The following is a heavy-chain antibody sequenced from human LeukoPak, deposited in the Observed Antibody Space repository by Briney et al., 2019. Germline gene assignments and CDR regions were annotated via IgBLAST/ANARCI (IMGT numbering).Heavy chain of an antibody. CDR2: IRSKAFGGTT. J-gene: IGHJ6*04. Sequence: RSLRLSCAPSGFTFSDYYMSWVRQAPGKGLEGVGFIRSKAFGGTTEYAASVKGRFTISRDDSKSIAYLQMNSLKTEDTAVYCCSRADYYGSGSPISLDVWGKGTTVTVSS. V-gene: IGHV3-49*04. CDR3: SRADYYGSGSPISLDV. CDR1: GFTFSDYY. D-gene: IGHD3-10*01.